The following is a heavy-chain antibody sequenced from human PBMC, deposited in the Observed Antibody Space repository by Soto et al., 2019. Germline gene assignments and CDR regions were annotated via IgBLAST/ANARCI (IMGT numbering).Heavy chain of an antibody. CDR2: INPNSGGT. D-gene: IGHD4-17*01. CDR1: GYTFTGYY. CDR3: ARDKATVTTYDPRFSRPQGFDP. J-gene: IGHJ5*02. V-gene: IGHV1-2*02. Sequence: WASVKVSCKASGYTFTGYYMHWVRQAPGQGLEWMGWINPNSGGTNYAQKFQGRVTMTRDTSISTAYMELSRLRSDDTAVYYCARDKATVTTYDPRFSRPQGFDPWGQGTLVTVSS.